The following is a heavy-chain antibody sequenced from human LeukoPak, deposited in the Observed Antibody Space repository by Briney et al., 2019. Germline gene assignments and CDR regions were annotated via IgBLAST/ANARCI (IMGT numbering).Heavy chain of an antibody. CDR1: GFTFSNYA. CDR2: ISSSDDST. Sequence: PGGSLRLSCVASGFTFSNYAMSWVRQAPGKGLEWVSGISSSDDSTYYADSVKGRFTISRDNSKNTLSLQMYSLRAEDTAVYYCTKDGNDWGSYRYTGLEFDYWGQGTLVTVSS. CDR3: TKDGNDWGSYRYTGLEFDY. D-gene: IGHD3-16*02. J-gene: IGHJ4*02. V-gene: IGHV3-23*01.